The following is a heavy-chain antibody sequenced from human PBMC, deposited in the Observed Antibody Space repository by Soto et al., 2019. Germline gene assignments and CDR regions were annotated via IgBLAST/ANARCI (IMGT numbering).Heavy chain of an antibody. CDR2: IYHSGST. Sequence: PSETLSLTCTVSGGFISSSNFYWGWVRQPPGKGLEWSGSIYHSGSTYYNPSLKSRVTISVDTSKNQFSLKVNSVTAADTAVYYCARPVGVEQQLVHDASALWGQGTMVTVSS. J-gene: IGHJ3*01. V-gene: IGHV4-39*01. CDR3: ARPVGVEQQLVHDASAL. CDR1: GGFISSSNFY. D-gene: IGHD6-13*01.